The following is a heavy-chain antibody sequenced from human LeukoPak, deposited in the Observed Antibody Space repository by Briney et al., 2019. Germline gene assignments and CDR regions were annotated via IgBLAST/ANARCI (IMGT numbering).Heavy chain of an antibody. CDR1: GGSISSYY. Sequence: KPSETLSLTCTVSGGSISSYYWSWIRQPPGKGLGWIGYIYYSGSTNYNPSLKSRVTISVDTSKNQFSLKLSSVTAADTAVYYCARETYYYDSSGYYLYYFDYWGQGTLVTVSS. CDR2: IYYSGST. J-gene: IGHJ4*02. CDR3: ARETYYYDSSGYYLYYFDY. V-gene: IGHV4-59*01. D-gene: IGHD3-22*01.